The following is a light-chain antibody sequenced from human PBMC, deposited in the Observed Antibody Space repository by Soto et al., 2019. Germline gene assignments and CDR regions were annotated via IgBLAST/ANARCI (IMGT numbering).Light chain of an antibody. J-gene: IGKJ2*01. Sequence: DIQMTQSPSTLSASVGDRVTITCRASQAINIWLAWYQQKPVKTPKLLIYKASTLERGGPSRFLRSGSGTDFTLAISSLQPDDFATYYCQQYSSDSNTFGQGTRLDIK. V-gene: IGKV1-5*03. CDR3: QQYSSDSNT. CDR2: KAS. CDR1: QAINIW.